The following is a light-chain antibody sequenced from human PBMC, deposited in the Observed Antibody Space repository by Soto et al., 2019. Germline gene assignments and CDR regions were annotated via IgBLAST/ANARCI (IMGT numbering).Light chain of an antibody. CDR2: ANN. J-gene: IGLJ2*01. V-gene: IGLV1-51*01. Sequence: QSVLTQPPSVSAAPGQKVTISCSGSSSNIGNNYVSWYQQLPGTAPKLLIYANNKRPSGIPDRLSGSKSGTSATLGITGLQTGDEADYYRGTWDSSLSAVVFGGGTKLTVL. CDR1: SSNIGNNY. CDR3: GTWDSSLSAVV.